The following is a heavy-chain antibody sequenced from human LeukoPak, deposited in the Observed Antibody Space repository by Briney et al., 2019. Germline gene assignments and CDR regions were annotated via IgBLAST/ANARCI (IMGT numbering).Heavy chain of an antibody. V-gene: IGHV7-4-1*02. D-gene: IGHD6-13*01. CDR1: GYTFTSYA. CDR2: ISTNTGNP. J-gene: IGHJ6*03. CDR3: ARTGYSSSSNYYYYYMDV. Sequence: ASVKVSCKASGYTFTSYAMNWVRQAPGQGLEWMGWISTNTGNPTYAQGFTGRFVFSLDTSVSTAYLQISSLKAEDTAVYYCARTGYSSSSNYYYYYMDVWGKGTTVTVSS.